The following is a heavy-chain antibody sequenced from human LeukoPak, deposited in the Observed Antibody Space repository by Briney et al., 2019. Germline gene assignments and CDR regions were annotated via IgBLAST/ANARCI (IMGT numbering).Heavy chain of an antibody. D-gene: IGHD5-12*01. V-gene: IGHV1-46*01. CDR2: INPSGGST. CDR3: ARDGSIVATTNNWFDP. CDR1: GYTFTSYY. J-gene: IGHJ5*02. Sequence: ASVTVSCKASGYTFTSYYMHWVRQAPGQGLEWMGIINPSGGSTSYAQKFQGRVTMTRDMSTSTVYMELSSLRSEDTAVYYCARDGSIVATTNNWFDPWGQGTLVTVSS.